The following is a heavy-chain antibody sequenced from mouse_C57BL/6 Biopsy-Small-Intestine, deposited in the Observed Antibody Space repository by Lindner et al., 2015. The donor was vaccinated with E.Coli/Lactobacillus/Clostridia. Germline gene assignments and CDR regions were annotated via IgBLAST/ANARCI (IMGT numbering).Heavy chain of an antibody. CDR3: ARRSNFDYAMDY. CDR2: FHPFNDDT. Sequence: VQLQESGGCTSEAWSLSENVLQASGYTFTTYPIEWMKQNHGKSLEWIGNFHPFNDDTKSNENFKGKASLTVEKSSSTVYLELSRLTSDDSAVYYCARRSNFDYAMDYWGQGTSVTVSS. J-gene: IGHJ4*01. V-gene: IGHV1-47*01. CDR1: GYTFTTYP. D-gene: IGHD2-5*01.